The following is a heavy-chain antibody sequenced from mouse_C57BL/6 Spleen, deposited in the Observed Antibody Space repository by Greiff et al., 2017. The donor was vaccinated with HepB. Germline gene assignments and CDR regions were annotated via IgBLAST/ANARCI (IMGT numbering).Heavy chain of an antibody. Sequence: QVHVKQPGAELVKPGASVKMSCKASGYTFTSYWITWVKQRPGQGLEWIGDIYPGSGSTNYNEKFKSKATLTVDTSSSTAYMQLSSLTSEDSAVYYCARGGGLRDYWGQGTTLTVSS. D-gene: IGHD2-4*01. CDR1: GYTFTSYW. J-gene: IGHJ2*01. CDR3: ARGGGLRDY. V-gene: IGHV1-55*01. CDR2: IYPGSGST.